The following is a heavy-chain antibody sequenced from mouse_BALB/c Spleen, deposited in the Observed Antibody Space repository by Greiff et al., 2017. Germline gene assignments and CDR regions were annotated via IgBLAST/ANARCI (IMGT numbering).Heavy chain of an antibody. Sequence: QVQLKESGPGLVQPSQSLSITCTVSGFSLTSYGVHWVRQSPGKGLEWLGVIWSGGSTDYNAAFISRLSISKDNSKSQVFFKMNSLQANDTAIYYCARNGKVTTGYYAMDYWGQGTSVTVSS. V-gene: IGHV2-2*02. CDR2: IWSGGST. J-gene: IGHJ4*01. D-gene: IGHD2-1*01. CDR3: ARNGKVTTGYYAMDY. CDR1: GFSLTSYG.